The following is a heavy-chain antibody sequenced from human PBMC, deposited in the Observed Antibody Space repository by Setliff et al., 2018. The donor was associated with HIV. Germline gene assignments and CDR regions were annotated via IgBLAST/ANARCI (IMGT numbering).Heavy chain of an antibody. CDR3: ARVPNWGSAPFAYDV. CDR1: GASISSGGYY. Sequence: PSETLSLTCTVSGASISSGGYYWNWIRQLPGKGLEWIGYILDSGSTYYNPSLRGRLSMSIDTSASQFSVELTSVTAADTALYFCARVPNWGSAPFAYDVWGLGTMVTVSS. J-gene: IGHJ3*01. CDR2: ILDSGST. V-gene: IGHV4-31*03. D-gene: IGHD7-27*01.